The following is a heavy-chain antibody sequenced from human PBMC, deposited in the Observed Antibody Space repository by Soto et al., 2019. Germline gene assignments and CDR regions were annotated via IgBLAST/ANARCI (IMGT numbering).Heavy chain of an antibody. CDR2: ISGSGGST. CDR1: GFTFSTSA. V-gene: IGHV3-23*04. J-gene: IGHJ4*02. CDR3: AKARKTTVTTEFDY. D-gene: IGHD4-17*01. Sequence: EVHLAESGGGLVQPGGSLRLSCAASGFTFSTSAMSWVRQAPGKGLEWVSLISGSGGSTYYAGSVKGRFTISRDNPKNTLYVQMNRLRVEDTAVYYCAKARKTTVTTEFDYWGQGTLVTVSS.